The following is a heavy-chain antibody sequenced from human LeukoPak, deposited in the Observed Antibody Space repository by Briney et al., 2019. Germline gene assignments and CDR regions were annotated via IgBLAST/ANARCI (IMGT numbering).Heavy chain of an antibody. J-gene: IGHJ6*02. Sequence: SETLSLTCAVYGGSFSGYYWSWIRQPPGQGLEWIGEINHSGSTNYNPSLKSRVTISVDTSKNQFSLKLSSVTAADTAVYYCARDRNDFWSGYSKYYYYGMDVWGQGTTVTVSS. CDR2: INHSGST. D-gene: IGHD3-3*01. CDR1: GGSFSGYY. V-gene: IGHV4-34*01. CDR3: ARDRNDFWSGYSKYYYYGMDV.